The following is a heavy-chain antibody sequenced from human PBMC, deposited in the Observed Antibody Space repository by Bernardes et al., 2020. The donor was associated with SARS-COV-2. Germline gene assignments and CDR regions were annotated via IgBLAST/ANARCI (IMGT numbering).Heavy chain of an antibody. V-gene: IGHV3-7*01. Sequence: GGSLRLSCAVSGFTFSSYWMTWVRQAPGKGLEWVANIKGDGGEKYYADSVKGRFTISRDNAKNSLFLQMNSLRADDTAVYYCASIAVSLPEFDYWGQGTLVTVSS. J-gene: IGHJ4*02. CDR1: GFTFSSYW. CDR3: ASIAVSLPEFDY. D-gene: IGHD2-15*01. CDR2: IKGDGGEK.